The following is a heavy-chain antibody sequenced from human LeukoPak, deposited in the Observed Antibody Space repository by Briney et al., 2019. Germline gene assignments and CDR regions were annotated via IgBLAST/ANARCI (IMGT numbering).Heavy chain of an antibody. CDR3: ARVSFCPRCHFDY. CDR2: ISPDGSSA. J-gene: IGHJ4*02. Sequence: GGSLRLSCAASGFSFSSYLMHWVRQAPGKGLVWVARISPDGSSALSADSVRGRFTISRDNADNTLYLQLNSLRAEDTAVYYCARVSFCPRCHFDYWGQGTLVTVSS. D-gene: IGHD2/OR15-2a*01. V-gene: IGHV3-74*03. CDR1: GFSFSSYL.